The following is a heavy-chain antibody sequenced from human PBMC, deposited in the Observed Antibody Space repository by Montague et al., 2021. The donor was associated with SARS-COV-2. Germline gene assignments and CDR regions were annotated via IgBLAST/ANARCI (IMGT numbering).Heavy chain of an antibody. D-gene: IGHD6-19*01. V-gene: IGHV6-1*01. CDR1: GDSVAGNSVA. Sequence: CAISGDSVAGNSVAWSWIRQSPSIGPEWVVRTYYRSKWYSDYAPSVRGRLTVNPDASKNEFSLELNYVTPEDTAVYYCVRYSGWFYFDFWGQGTLVTVSS. J-gene: IGHJ4*02. CDR2: TYYRSKWYS. CDR3: VRYSGWFYFDF.